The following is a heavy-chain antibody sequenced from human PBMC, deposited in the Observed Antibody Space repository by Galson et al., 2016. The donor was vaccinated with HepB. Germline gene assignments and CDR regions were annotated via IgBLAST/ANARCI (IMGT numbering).Heavy chain of an antibody. D-gene: IGHD3-22*01. Sequence: SVKVSCKASGGTFANYAISWVRQAPGQGLEWMGGIIPVFGTANYAQKFQGRVTITADESTSTACMELSSLRSEDTAVYYCASPYFYDTSGYRPAGDAFDIWGQGTMVTVSS. CDR3: ASPYFYDTSGYRPAGDAFDI. J-gene: IGHJ3*02. CDR2: IIPVFGTA. V-gene: IGHV1-69*13. CDR1: GGTFANYA.